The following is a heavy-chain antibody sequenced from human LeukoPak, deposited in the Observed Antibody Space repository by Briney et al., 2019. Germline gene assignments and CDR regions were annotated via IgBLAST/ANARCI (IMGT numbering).Heavy chain of an antibody. CDR1: GYTFTSYD. J-gene: IGHJ4*02. Sequence: ASVKVSCKASGYTFTSYDINWVRQATGQGLEWMGWMNPNSGNTGYAQKFQGRVTMTRNTSISTAYMELSSLRSEDTAVYYCARGRQWLVPHDYWGQGTLVTVSS. V-gene: IGHV1-8*01. CDR3: ARGRQWLVPHDY. D-gene: IGHD6-19*01. CDR2: MNPNSGNT.